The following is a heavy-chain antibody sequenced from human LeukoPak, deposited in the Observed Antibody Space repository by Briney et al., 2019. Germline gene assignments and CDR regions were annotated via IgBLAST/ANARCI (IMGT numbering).Heavy chain of an antibody. D-gene: IGHD2-2*02. Sequence: GGSLRLSCAASGFTFSDYYMSWIRQAPGKGLEWISYISRDTTTYYADSVRGRFTISRDNAKNSLYLQMNSLRAEDTAVYYCARYCSSTSCYIGSAGYFQDWGQGTLVTVSS. CDR1: GFTFSDYY. CDR3: ARYCSSTSCYIGSAGYFQD. J-gene: IGHJ1*01. CDR2: ISRDTTT. V-gene: IGHV3-11*01.